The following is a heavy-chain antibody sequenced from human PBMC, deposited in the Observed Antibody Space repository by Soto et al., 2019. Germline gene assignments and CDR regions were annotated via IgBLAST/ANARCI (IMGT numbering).Heavy chain of an antibody. CDR3: ARHNSSWKADSYDYGMEV. J-gene: IGHJ6*02. Sequence: QVQLQESGPGLVKTSETLSLTCTVSGGSISNYYWSWIRLPPGKGLEWIGDIYYIGIPNSNTSLNSRLTISVYTYNNQFSLNVSSVTAADTAEYYCARHNSSWKADSYDYGMEVWGQGTTVTVSS. CDR1: GGSISNYY. V-gene: IGHV4-59*13. D-gene: IGHD3-3*01. CDR2: IYYIGIP.